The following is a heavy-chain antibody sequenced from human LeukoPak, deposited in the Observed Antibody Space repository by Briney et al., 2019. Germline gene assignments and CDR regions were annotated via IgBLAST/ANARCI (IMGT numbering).Heavy chain of an antibody. CDR3: ARGDHSSWVNYYYYGMDV. CDR2: IYYSGST. Sequence: SETLSLTCTVSGGSISSYYWSWIRQPPGKGLEWIGYIYYSGSTNYNPSLKSRVTISVDTSKNQFSLKLSSVTAADTAVYYCARGDHSSWVNYYYYGMDVWGQGTTVTVSS. V-gene: IGHV4-59*01. CDR1: GGSISSYY. J-gene: IGHJ6*02. D-gene: IGHD4-11*01.